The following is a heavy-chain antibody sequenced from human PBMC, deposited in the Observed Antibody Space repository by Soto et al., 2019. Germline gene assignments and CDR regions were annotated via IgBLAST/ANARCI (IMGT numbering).Heavy chain of an antibody. CDR2: ISTGSGTI. Sequence: PGGSLRLSCAASGFTFSSYSMNWVRQAPGKGLEWVSYISTGSGTIYYADSVRGRFTISRDNAQNSLYLQMNSLRAEDTAIYYCARDSSHYDNIWGNYRILDYWGQGTLVTVSS. D-gene: IGHD3-16*01. V-gene: IGHV3-48*01. CDR1: GFTFSSYS. J-gene: IGHJ4*02. CDR3: ARDSSHYDNIWGNYRILDY.